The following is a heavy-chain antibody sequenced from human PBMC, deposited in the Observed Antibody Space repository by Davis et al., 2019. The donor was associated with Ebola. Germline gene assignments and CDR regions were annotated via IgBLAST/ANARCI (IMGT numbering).Heavy chain of an antibody. CDR3: ARQRYSSGWHFDY. J-gene: IGHJ4*02. CDR2: IYSGGST. V-gene: IGHV3-66*02. D-gene: IGHD6-19*01. CDR1: GFSFSTYW. Sequence: GESLKISCAASGFSFSTYWMSWVRQAPGKGLEWVSVIYSGGSTYYADSVKGRFTISRDNSKNTLYLQMNSLRPEDTAVYYCARQRYSSGWHFDYWGQGTLVTVSS.